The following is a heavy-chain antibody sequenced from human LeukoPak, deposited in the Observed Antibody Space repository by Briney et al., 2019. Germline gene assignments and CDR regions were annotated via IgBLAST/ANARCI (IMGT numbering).Heavy chain of an antibody. V-gene: IGHV3-23*01. J-gene: IGHJ4*02. D-gene: IGHD6-19*01. Sequence: PGGSLRLSCAASGFTFSSFAMNWVRQAPGKRLEWVSTISGTGDSTNYADSVKGRFTISRDNSKNTLSLQLNSLRAEDTAVYYCAKDYSSGWYDYWGQGTLVTVSS. CDR3: AKDYSSGWYDY. CDR2: ISGTGDST. CDR1: GFTFSSFA.